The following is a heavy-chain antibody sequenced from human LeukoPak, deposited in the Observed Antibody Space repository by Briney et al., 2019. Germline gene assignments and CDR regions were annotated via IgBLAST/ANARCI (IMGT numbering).Heavy chain of an antibody. V-gene: IGHV5-51*01. D-gene: IGHD1-14*01. J-gene: IGHJ4*02. Sequence: GGALEISCKGSGYRFTSYWIGWGRQMPGKGLEGMGIIYPGDSDTRYSPSFQGQVTISPDKSISTAYLQWSSLKASDTAMYYCARSVGSHEPFDYWGQGTLVTVSS. CDR2: IYPGDSDT. CDR3: ARSVGSHEPFDY. CDR1: GYRFTSYW.